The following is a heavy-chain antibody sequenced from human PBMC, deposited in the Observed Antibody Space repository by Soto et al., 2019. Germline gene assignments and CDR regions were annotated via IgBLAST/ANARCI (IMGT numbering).Heavy chain of an antibody. V-gene: IGHV5-51*01. CDR2: IYPGDSDT. Sequence: GESLKLSFRGSGDRFTSYLIGWVLQMPGKGLEWMGIIYPGDSDTRYSPSFQGQVTISADKSISTAYLQWSSLKASDTAMYYCARQSKVVVVAAAPRSYGMDVWGQGPTVTVSS. D-gene: IGHD2-15*01. CDR1: GDRFTSYL. CDR3: ARQSKVVVVAAAPRSYGMDV. J-gene: IGHJ6*02.